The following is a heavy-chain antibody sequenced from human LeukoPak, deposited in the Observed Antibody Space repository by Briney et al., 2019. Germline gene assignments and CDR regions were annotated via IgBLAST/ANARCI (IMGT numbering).Heavy chain of an antibody. D-gene: IGHD3-10*01. CDR2: IIPIFGTA. J-gene: IGHJ6*04. V-gene: IGHV1-69*13. CDR1: GGTFSSYA. Sequence: SVKVPCKASGGTFSSYAISCVRQAPGQGLEWMGGIIPIFGTANYAQKFQGRVTITADESTSTAYMELSSLRSEDTAVYYCAREWPYYYGSGSYLYNRGYYGMDVWGKGTTVTVSS. CDR3: AREWPYYYGSGSYLYNRGYYGMDV.